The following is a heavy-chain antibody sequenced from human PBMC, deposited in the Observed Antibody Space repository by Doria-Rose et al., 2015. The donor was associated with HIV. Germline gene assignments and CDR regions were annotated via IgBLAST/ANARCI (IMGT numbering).Heavy chain of an antibody. V-gene: IGHV3-9*01. CDR1: GFSFESYA. D-gene: IGHD3-3*01. J-gene: IGHJ6*03. CDR3: AKAPIIGPKYYFYMDV. CDR2: IRWDSGAK. Sequence: VQLVQSGGGLVQPGRSLRLSCVGSGFSFESYATHWVRLAPGKGLAWVAGIRWDSGAKGNADSVEGRFTISRDNAKKSVYLEMRSLRPEDTAFYYCAKAPIIGPKYYFYMDVWGKGTSVTVSS.